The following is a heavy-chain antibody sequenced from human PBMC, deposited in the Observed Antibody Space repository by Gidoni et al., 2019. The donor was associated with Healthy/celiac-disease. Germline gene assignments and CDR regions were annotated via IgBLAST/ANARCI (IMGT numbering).Heavy chain of an antibody. CDR3: AKDQDYVWGSYRYTPFDY. CDR1: GFTFSSYA. J-gene: IGHJ4*02. CDR2: ISGSGGST. V-gene: IGHV3-23*01. D-gene: IGHD3-16*02. Sequence: EVQLLESGGGLVQPGGSLRLSCAASGFTFSSYAMSWFRQAPGKGLEWVSAISGSGGSTYYADSVKGRFTISRDNSKNTLYLQMNSLRAEDTAVYYCAKDQDYVWGSYRYTPFDYWGQGTLVTVSS.